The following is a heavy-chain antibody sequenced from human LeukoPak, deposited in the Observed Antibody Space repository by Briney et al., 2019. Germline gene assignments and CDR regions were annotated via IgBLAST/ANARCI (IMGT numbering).Heavy chain of an antibody. J-gene: IGHJ6*03. Sequence: GGSLRLSCAASGFTFDDYAMHWVRQAPGKGLEWVSLISWDGGSTYYADSVKGRFTISRDNSKNSLYLQMNSLRAEDTALYYCAKVAVAGTLNYYYYYYMDVWGKGTTVTVSS. CDR3: AKVAVAGTLNYYYYYYMDV. CDR2: ISWDGGST. V-gene: IGHV3-43D*03. CDR1: GFTFDDYA. D-gene: IGHD6-19*01.